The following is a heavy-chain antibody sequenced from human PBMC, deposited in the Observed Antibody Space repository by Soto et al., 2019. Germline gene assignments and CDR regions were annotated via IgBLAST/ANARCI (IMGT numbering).Heavy chain of an antibody. CDR1: GYTFTGCY. D-gene: IGHD3-3*01. Sequence: ASVKVSCKASGYTFTGCYMHWVRQAPGQGLEWMGWINPNSGGTNYAQKFQGRVTMTRDTSISTAYMELSRLRSDDTAVYYCARGGHTRFLGYYYYYGMDVWGQGTTVTVSS. J-gene: IGHJ6*02. CDR2: INPNSGGT. CDR3: ARGGHTRFLGYYYYYGMDV. V-gene: IGHV1-2*02.